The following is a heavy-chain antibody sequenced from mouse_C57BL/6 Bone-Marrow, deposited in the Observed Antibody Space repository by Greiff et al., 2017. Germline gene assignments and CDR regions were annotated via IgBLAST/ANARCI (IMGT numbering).Heavy chain of an antibody. D-gene: IGHD2-4*01. J-gene: IGHJ4*01. V-gene: IGHV5-12*01. Sequence: EVKLVESGGGLVQPGGSLKLSCAASGFTFSDYYMYWVRQTPEKRLEWVAYISNGGGSTYYPDTVKGRFTISRDNAKNTLYLQMRRLKSEDTAMYYCARHHCPYDYEREYAMDYWGQGTSVTVSS. CDR1: GFTFSDYY. CDR2: ISNGGGST. CDR3: ARHHCPYDYEREYAMDY.